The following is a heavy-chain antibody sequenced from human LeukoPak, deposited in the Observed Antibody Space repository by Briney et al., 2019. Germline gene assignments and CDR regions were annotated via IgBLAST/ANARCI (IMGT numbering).Heavy chain of an antibody. CDR1: GFTFTAYH. Sequence: ASVKVSCKASGFTFTAYHFHWVRQAPGQGLEWMGSINLDRRITHYAAKFQGRVTMTWDTSITTGYMDLTRLNSDDTALYFCAKEATGSGGFDYWGQGTLVTVSA. J-gene: IGHJ4*02. D-gene: IGHD3-10*01. CDR2: INLDRRIT. CDR3: AKEATGSGGFDY. V-gene: IGHV1-2*02.